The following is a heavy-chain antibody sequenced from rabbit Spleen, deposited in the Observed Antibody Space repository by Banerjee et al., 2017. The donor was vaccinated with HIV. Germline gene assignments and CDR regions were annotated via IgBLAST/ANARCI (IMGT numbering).Heavy chain of an antibody. CDR2: IYTGSSGNT. V-gene: IGHV1S40*01. D-gene: IGHD8-1*01. CDR1: GFSFNSGYD. CDR3: ARDTGTSFSTYGMDL. Sequence: QSLVESGGGLVKPGASLTLTCKASGFSFNSGYDMCWVRQAPGKGLEWFACIYTGSSGNTYSATWAKGRLTISKTSSTTVTLQMTSLTAADTATYFCARDTGTSFSTYGMDLWGPGTLVTVS. J-gene: IGHJ6*01.